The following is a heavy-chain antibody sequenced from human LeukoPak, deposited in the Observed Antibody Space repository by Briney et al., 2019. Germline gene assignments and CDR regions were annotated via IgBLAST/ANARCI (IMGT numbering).Heavy chain of an antibody. J-gene: IGHJ4*02. D-gene: IGHD4-23*01. CDR3: ARRSERWYYFDY. CDR1: LASISSGNYY. Sequence: SETLSLTCTVSLASISSGNYYWTWIRQPPGKGLEWIGYIYYSGSTNYNPSLKSRVTISVDTSKNQFSLKLSSVTAADTAVYYCARRSERWYYFDYWGQGTLVTVSS. CDR2: IYYSGST. V-gene: IGHV4-61*01.